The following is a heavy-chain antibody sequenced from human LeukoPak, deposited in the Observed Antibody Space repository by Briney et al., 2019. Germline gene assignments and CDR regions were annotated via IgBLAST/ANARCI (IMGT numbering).Heavy chain of an antibody. J-gene: IGHJ4*02. CDR1: GGSISSSSYY. CDR2: IYYSGST. CDR3: AGPSRYSSGILDY. Sequence: PSETLSLTCTVSGGSISSSSYYWGWIRQPPGKGLEWIGSIYYSGSTYYNPSLKSRVTISVDTSKNQFSLKLSSVTAADTAVYYCAGPSRYSSGILDYWGQGTLVTVSS. D-gene: IGHD6-19*01. V-gene: IGHV4-39*01.